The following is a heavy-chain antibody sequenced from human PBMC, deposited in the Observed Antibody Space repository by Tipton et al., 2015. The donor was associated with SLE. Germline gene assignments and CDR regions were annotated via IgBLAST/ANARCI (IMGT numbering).Heavy chain of an antibody. V-gene: IGHV3-23*03. CDR3: AKGPLFDY. J-gene: IGHJ4*02. CDR2: IYSDESAT. CDR1: GFMFSSYA. Sequence: SLRLSCAASGFMFSSYAMRWVRQAPGKGLEWISVIYSDESATYYADSVKGRFTISRDKSKNMLYLQMDSLRAEDTALYYCAKGPLFDYWGQGTLVTVSS.